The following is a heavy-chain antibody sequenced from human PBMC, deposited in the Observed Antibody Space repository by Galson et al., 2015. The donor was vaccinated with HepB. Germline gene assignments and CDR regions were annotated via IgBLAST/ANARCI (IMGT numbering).Heavy chain of an antibody. CDR3: ARIPLHCSSTTCYVYYYYYMDV. J-gene: IGHJ6*03. D-gene: IGHD2-2*01. CDR2: ISAYNGHT. CDR1: GYTFPSYG. Sequence: QSGAEVKKPGASVKVSCKASGYTFPSYGITWVRQAPGEGLEWMGWISAYNGHTNYAQKLQGRVTMTTDTSTSTAYMELRSLRSDDTAVYYCARIPLHCSSTTCYVYYYYYMDVWGKGTTVTVSS. V-gene: IGHV1-18*01.